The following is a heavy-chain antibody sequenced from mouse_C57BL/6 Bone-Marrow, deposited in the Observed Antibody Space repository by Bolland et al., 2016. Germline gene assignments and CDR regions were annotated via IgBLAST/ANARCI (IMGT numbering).Heavy chain of an antibody. J-gene: IGHJ2*01. D-gene: IGHD1-3*01. Sequence: YPDNVKGRFTISRDNAKNNLYLQMSHLKSEDTAMYYCAREELLKYLDYWGQGTT. V-gene: IGHV5-4*01. CDR3: AREELLKYLDY.